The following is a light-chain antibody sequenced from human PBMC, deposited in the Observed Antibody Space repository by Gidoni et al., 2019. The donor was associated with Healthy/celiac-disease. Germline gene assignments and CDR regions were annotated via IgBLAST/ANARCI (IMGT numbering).Light chain of an antibody. J-gene: IGKJ2*01. CDR2: AAS. V-gene: IGKV1-8*01. CDR1: QGISSY. CDR3: QQYYSYPYT. Sequence: IWMTQTPSSFSASTGDRVTITCRASQGISSYLAWYQQKPGKAPKLLIYAASTLQSGVPSRFSGSGSGTDFTLTISCLQSDDFATYYCQQYYSYPYTFGQGTKLEIK.